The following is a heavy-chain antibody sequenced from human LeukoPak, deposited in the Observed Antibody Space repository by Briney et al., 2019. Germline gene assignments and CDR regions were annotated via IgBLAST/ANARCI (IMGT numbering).Heavy chain of an antibody. V-gene: IGHV4-34*01. J-gene: IGHJ5*02. CDR2: INYSGST. CDR3: ARGLYYYGSGSYYNVGSPLEA. D-gene: IGHD3-10*01. CDR1: GDSISIYY. Sequence: SETLSLTCTVFGDSISIYYWSWIRQPPGKGLEWIWEINYSGSTNYNPSLKSRVTISVDTSKNQFSLKLTSVTAADTAVYYCARGLYYYGSGSYYNVGSPLEAWGQGTLVTVSS.